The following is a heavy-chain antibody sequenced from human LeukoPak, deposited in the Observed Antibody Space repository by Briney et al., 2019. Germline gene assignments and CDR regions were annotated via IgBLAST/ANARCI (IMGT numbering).Heavy chain of an antibody. Sequence: ASVKVSRKASGYTFTSYDINWVRQATGQGLEWVGWMNPNSGNTGYAQKFQGRVTMTRNTSISTAYMELSSLRSEDTAVYYCARVEEDCSSTSCSYYFDYWGQGTLVTVSS. V-gene: IGHV1-8*01. CDR1: GYTFTSYD. J-gene: IGHJ4*02. CDR3: ARVEEDCSSTSCSYYFDY. D-gene: IGHD2-2*01. CDR2: MNPNSGNT.